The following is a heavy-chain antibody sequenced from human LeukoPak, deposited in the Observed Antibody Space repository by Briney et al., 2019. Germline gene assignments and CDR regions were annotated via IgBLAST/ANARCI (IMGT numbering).Heavy chain of an antibody. Sequence: GGALRISCAASGFTFSNYWMTWVRPAPGKGVDGVANRKPDGSAQYYADSVRGRFTISRDSAKNSVFLKMNSLRAEDTAVYHCARPYGIGWSGLEHWGRGTLVTVSS. CDR1: GFTFSNYW. V-gene: IGHV3-7*01. D-gene: IGHD6-19*01. J-gene: IGHJ4*02. CDR3: ARPYGIGWSGLEH. CDR2: RKPDGSAQ.